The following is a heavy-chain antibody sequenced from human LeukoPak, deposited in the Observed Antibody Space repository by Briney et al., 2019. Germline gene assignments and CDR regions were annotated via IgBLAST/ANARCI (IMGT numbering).Heavy chain of an antibody. CDR2: ISDDGSNK. CDR1: GFTFSIYG. D-gene: IGHD3-10*01. Sequence: GRSLRLSCTASGFTFSIYGMHWVRQAPDKGQDWVAIISDDGSNKYYADSVQGRVTISRDNSKNTLYLQVSSVRDEDTAVYYCAKVSGVIAGHWYFDLWGRGSLVSV. CDR3: AKVSGVIAGHWYFDL. J-gene: IGHJ2*01. V-gene: IGHV3-30*18.